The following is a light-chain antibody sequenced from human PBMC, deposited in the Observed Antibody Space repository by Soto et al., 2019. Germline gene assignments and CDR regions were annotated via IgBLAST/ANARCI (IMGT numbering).Light chain of an antibody. J-gene: IGKJ2*01. CDR1: QSISSIY. V-gene: IGKV3-20*01. Sequence: PGERATLSCRASQSISSIYLAWYQQKPGQAPRLLIYAASTRATGIPDRFSGSGSGTDFTLTISRLEPEDFAVYYCQQYGSSSDTFGQGTQLEIK. CDR3: QQYGSSSDT. CDR2: AAS.